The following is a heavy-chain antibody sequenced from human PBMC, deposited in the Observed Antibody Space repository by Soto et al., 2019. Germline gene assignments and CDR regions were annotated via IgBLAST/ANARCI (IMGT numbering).Heavy chain of an antibody. CDR3: ARDSHAHFDY. CDR2: IKQDGGEK. Sequence: GGSLRLSCEASGFTFSNYWMSWVRQAPGRGLEWVASIKQDGGEKYYMDSVKGRFTISKDNAKNSLYLQLNSLRAGDTAVYYCARDSHAHFDYWGQGTLVTVSS. V-gene: IGHV3-7*01. CDR1: GFTFSNYW. J-gene: IGHJ4*02.